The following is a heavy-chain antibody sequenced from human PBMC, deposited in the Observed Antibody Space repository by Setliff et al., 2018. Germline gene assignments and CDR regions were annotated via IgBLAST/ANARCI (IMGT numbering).Heavy chain of an antibody. CDR2: VLYSGTT. J-gene: IGHJ4*02. Sequence: SETLSLTCTVSGASISGGSFYWAWIRQPPGKGLEWIGSVLYSGTTFYNPSLKSPVTISVDTSNNQFSLKLKSVTAADTAVYFCARTGTYSYFDYWGQGTQVTVSS. CDR3: ARTGTYSYFDY. V-gene: IGHV4-39*01. CDR1: GASISGGSFY. D-gene: IGHD1-1*01.